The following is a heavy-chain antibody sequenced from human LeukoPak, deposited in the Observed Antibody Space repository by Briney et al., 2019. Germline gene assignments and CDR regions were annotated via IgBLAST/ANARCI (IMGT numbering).Heavy chain of an antibody. CDR3: ARTSYYYYMDV. CDR2: INWNGGST. CDR1: GFTFDDYG. V-gene: IGHV3-20*04. J-gene: IGHJ6*03. Sequence: GGSLGLSCAASGFTFDDYGMSWVRQAPGKGLEWVSGINWNGGSTGYADSVKGRFTISRDNAKNSLYLQMNSLRAEDTALYYCARTSYYYYMDVWGKGTTVTVSS.